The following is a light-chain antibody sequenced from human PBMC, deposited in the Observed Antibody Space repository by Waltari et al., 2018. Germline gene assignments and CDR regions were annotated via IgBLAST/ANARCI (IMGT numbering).Light chain of an antibody. CDR3: QNHERLPAT. Sequence: DIVLTQSPGTLSLSPGERDTLSCRASQNIGRYLVWYQQKPGQAPRLLIYEASRRATCIPDRFSGSGSGTDFSLTISRLEPEDFAVYYCQNHERLPATFGQGTKVEIK. CDR2: EAS. J-gene: IGKJ1*01. CDR1: QNIGRY. V-gene: IGKV3-20*01.